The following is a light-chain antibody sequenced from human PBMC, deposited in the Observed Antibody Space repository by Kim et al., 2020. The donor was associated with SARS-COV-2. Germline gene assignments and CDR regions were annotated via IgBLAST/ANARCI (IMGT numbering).Light chain of an antibody. V-gene: IGLV3-19*01. CDR2: GKN. CDR3: NSRSSNDNVV. J-gene: IGLJ2*01. Sequence: VALGQTVRITCQGDSLRSYYATWYQQKPGQAPILVIYGKNNRPSGIPDRFSGSSSGNTASLTITGTQAADEADYYCNSRSSNDNVVFGCWTQLTVL. CDR1: SLRSYY.